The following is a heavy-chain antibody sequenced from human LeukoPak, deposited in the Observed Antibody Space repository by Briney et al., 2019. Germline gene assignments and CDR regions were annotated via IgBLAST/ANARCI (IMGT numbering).Heavy chain of an antibody. CDR2: INPYNGKT. Sequence: ASVKVSCKTSGYTFSNYGLSWVRQAPGQGLEWMGWINPYNGKTEYAQNYQGRVTMTTDTATNTAYMELKSLRSDDTAAYYCARDREGYEWAIDYWGQGTLVTVSS. D-gene: IGHD5-12*01. J-gene: IGHJ4*02. CDR3: ARDREGYEWAIDY. CDR1: GYTFSNYG. V-gene: IGHV1-18*04.